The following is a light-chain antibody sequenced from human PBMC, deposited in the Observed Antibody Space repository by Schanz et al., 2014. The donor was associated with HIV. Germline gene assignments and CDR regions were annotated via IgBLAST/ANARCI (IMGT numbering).Light chain of an antibody. Sequence: QSALTQPPSASGSPGQSVTISCTGTNSDVGGYNYVSWYRQHPGRAPKLIIYEVTKRPSGVPDRFSGSKSGNTASLTGSGLQTEDEADYYCSSYAATSNVLFGGGTKLTVL. J-gene: IGLJ3*02. CDR1: NSDVGGYNY. V-gene: IGLV2-8*01. CDR2: EVT. CDR3: SSYAATSNVL.